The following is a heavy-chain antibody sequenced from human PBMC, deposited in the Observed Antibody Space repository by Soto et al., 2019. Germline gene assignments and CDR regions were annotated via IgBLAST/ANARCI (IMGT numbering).Heavy chain of an antibody. CDR2: IIPIFGTA. D-gene: IGHD2-21*01. CDR3: ARSHDPLFTDAFDI. J-gene: IGHJ3*02. V-gene: IGHV1-69*13. Sequence: SVKVSCKASGGTFSSYAISWVRQAPGQGLEWMGGIIPIFGTANYAQKFQGRVTITADESTSTAYMELSSLRSEDTAVYYCARSHDPLFTDAFDIWGQGTMVTVS. CDR1: GGTFSSYA.